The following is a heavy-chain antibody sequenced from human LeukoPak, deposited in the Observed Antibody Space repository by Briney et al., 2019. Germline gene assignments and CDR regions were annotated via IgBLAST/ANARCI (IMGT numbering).Heavy chain of an antibody. CDR2: INPNSGGT. CDR1: GYTFTCYY. J-gene: IGHJ3*02. V-gene: IGHV1-2*02. D-gene: IGHD3-16*01. CDR3: LCFTFGGVLDAFDI. Sequence: GASVKVSCKASGYTFTCYYMHWVRQAPGQGLEWMGWINPNSGGTNYAQKFQGRVTMTRDTSISTAYMELSRLRSDDTAVYYCLCFTFGGVLDAFDIWGQGTMVTVSS.